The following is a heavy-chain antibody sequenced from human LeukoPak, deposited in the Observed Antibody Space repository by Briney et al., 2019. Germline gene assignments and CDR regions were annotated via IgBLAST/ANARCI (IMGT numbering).Heavy chain of an antibody. CDR3: ARAGFTFSDYFGSFFDY. D-gene: IGHD3-10*01. V-gene: IGHV3-48*01. J-gene: IGHJ4*02. CDR1: GFTFSSYS. Sequence: GGSLRLSCAASGFTFSSYSMDWVRQAPGKGLEWVSHISSSSSTRYYADSVKGRFTLSRDNAENSLYLQMNSLRAEDTAVYYCARAGFTFSDYFGSFFDYWGQGTLVTVSS. CDR2: ISSSSSTR.